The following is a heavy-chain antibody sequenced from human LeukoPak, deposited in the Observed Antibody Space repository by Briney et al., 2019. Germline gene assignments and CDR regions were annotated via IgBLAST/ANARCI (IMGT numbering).Heavy chain of an antibody. Sequence: GGSLRLSCAASGFTLSDHWMTWVRQAPGKGLERVAYVKRDGSEKYYVDSVKGRFTISRDNSKNSLYLQMNSLRAEDTAVYYCARGGWYFDYWGQGTLVTVSS. CDR1: GFTLSDHW. CDR2: VKRDGSEK. J-gene: IGHJ4*02. D-gene: IGHD6-19*01. CDR3: ARGGWYFDY. V-gene: IGHV3-7*04.